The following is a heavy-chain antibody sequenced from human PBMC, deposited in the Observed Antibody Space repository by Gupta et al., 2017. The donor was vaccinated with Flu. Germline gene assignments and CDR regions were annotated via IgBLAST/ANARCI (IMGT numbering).Heavy chain of an antibody. CDR3: ARVEHYYDSSGYYWYFDL. CDR1: D. V-gene: IGHV3-13*01. D-gene: IGHD3-22*01. Sequence: DMHWVRQATGKGLEWVSAIGTAGDTYYPGSVKGRVTISRENAKNSLYLQMNSLRAGDTAVYYCARVEHYYDSSGYYWYFDLWGRGTLVTVSS. J-gene: IGHJ2*01. CDR2: IGTAGDT.